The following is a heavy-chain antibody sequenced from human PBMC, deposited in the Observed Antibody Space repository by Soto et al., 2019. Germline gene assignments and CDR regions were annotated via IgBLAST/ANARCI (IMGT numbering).Heavy chain of an antibody. V-gene: IGHV4-59*01. CDR1: GGSISSYY. D-gene: IGHD3-9*01. J-gene: IGHJ4*02. CDR3: ARIELRYDPSGYFDY. Sequence: SETLSLTCTVSGGSISSYYWSWIRQPPGKGLEWIGYIYYSGSTNYNPSLKSRVTISVDTSKNQFSLKLSSVTAADTAVYYCARIELRYDPSGYFDYWGQGTLVTVSS. CDR2: IYYSGST.